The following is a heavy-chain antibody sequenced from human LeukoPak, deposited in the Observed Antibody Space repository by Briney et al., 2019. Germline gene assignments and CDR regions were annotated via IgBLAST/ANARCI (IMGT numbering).Heavy chain of an antibody. Sequence: PGGSLRLSCAASGFTVSSNYMSWVRQAPGKGLEWVSVIYSGGSTYYADSVKGRFTISRDNSKNTLYLQMNSLRAEDTAVYYCARDWLSYSSSWYLVDYWGQGTLVTVSS. V-gene: IGHV3-53*05. CDR3: ARDWLSYSSSWYLVDY. J-gene: IGHJ4*02. CDR1: GFTVSSNY. CDR2: IYSGGST. D-gene: IGHD6-13*01.